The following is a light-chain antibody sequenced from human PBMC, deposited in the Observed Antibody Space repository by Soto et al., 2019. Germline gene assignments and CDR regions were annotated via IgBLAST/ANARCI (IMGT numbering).Light chain of an antibody. J-gene: IGKJ2*01. CDR1: QSIANF. Sequence: DVQMTQSPSSLSASVGDRVIITCKANQSIANFLNWFQHKPGEAPKLLISDASHLELGVPSRFSGSRSGTDFTLTISSLQPEDFATYYCQQSSSIPRTFGQGTKLEIK. V-gene: IGKV1-39*01. CDR3: QQSSSIPRT. CDR2: DAS.